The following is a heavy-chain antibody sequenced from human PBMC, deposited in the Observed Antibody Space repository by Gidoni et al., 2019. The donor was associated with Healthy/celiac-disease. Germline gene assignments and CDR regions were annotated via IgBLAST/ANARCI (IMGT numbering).Heavy chain of an antibody. Sequence: QVQLQESGPGLVKPSATLSLPSPVPGGSISSYYWSWIRQPAGQGLEWIGRIYTSGSTNYNPSLKSRVTMSVDTSKNQFSLKLSSVTAADTAVYYCAREEQPDPYFDYWGQGTLVTVSS. CDR1: GGSISSYY. CDR2: IYTSGST. CDR3: AREEQPDPYFDY. V-gene: IGHV4-4*07. D-gene: IGHD6-13*01. J-gene: IGHJ4*02.